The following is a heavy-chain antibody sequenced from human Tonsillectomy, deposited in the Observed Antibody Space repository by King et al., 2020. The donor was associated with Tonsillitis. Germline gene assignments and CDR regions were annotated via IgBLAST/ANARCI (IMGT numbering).Heavy chain of an antibody. Sequence: VQLQESGPGLVKPSQTLSLTCAVSGGSISSGGYSWSWIRQPPGKGLEWIGYIYYSASTYYNPSLKSRVTISVDTSKKQFSLKLSSVTAADTAVYYCARGYYGSSGYYSTFDYWGQGTLVTVSS. D-gene: IGHD3-22*01. J-gene: IGHJ4*02. CDR2: IYYSAST. V-gene: IGHV4-30-4*07. CDR3: ARGYYGSSGYYSTFDY. CDR1: GGSISSGGYS.